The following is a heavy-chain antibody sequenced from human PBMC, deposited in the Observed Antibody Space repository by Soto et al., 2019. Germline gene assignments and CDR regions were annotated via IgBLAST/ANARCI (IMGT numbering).Heavy chain of an antibody. CDR1: GFTFSGSA. J-gene: IGHJ4*02. V-gene: IGHV3-73*02. D-gene: IGHD2-2*01. CDR2: IRSKANSYAT. CDR3: TREDPASPPFDS. Sequence: EVQLVESGGGLVQPGGSLKLSCAASGFTFSGSAMHWVRQASGKGLEWVGRIRSKANSYATAYAASVKGRFTIYRADSKNTAYLHMNSLKTEAPAVYYGTREDPASPPFDSWGQGTLVTVSS.